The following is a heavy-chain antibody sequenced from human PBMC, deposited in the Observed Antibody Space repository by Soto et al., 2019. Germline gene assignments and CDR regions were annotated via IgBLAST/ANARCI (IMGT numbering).Heavy chain of an antibody. J-gene: IGHJ4*02. V-gene: IGHV3-23*01. D-gene: IGHD4-17*01. Sequence: EVQLLESGGGLVQPGGSLRLSCAASGFTFSSYAMTWVRQAPGKGLEWVSAISGSGTHRYYADSVKGRFTISRDNSKNTLYLQMNSLRAEDTAVYYCAKDRVDYGDYRGLDYWGQGTLVTVSS. CDR2: ISGSGTHR. CDR1: GFTFSSYA. CDR3: AKDRVDYGDYRGLDY.